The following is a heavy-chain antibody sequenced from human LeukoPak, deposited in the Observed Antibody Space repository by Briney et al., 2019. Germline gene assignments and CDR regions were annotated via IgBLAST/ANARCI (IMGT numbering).Heavy chain of an antibody. V-gene: IGHV4-59*01. CDR3: GSTDYDSSGYHSY. Sequence: SETLSLTCTVSGGSISSYYWSWIRQPPGKGLEWIGYIYYSGSTNYNPSLKSRVTISVDTSKNQFSLKLSSVTAADTAVYYCGSTDYDSSGYHSYWGQGTLVPVSS. D-gene: IGHD3-22*01. CDR2: IYYSGST. J-gene: IGHJ4*02. CDR1: GGSISSYY.